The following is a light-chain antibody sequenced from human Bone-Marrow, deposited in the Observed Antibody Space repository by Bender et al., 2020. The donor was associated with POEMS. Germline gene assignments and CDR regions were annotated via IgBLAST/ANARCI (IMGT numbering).Light chain of an antibody. V-gene: IGLV1-44*01. Sequence: QSVLTQPPSASGTPGQRVTISCSGGSSNIGAHAVNWYQHLPGTAPKLLIYSSHRRPSEVPDRFSGSRSGTSASLAISGLQAEDEADYYCCSFGGRNTPYVLGPGTKVTVL. J-gene: IGLJ1*01. CDR1: SSNIGAHA. CDR2: SSH. CDR3: CSFGGRNTPYV.